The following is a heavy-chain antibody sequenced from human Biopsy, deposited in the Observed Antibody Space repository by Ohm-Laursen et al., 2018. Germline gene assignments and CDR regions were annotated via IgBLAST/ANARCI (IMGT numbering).Heavy chain of an antibody. V-gene: IGHV3-33*04. J-gene: IGHJ2*01. Sequence: SLRLSCTASGFTFGHYAMRWVRQAPGKGLEWISLIWYDGTNGDYADSVKGRFTISRGNSKNTLYLQINTLTLEDTAFYYCARGLSSGWYGYFDVWGRGTLVTVSS. CDR3: ARGLSSGWYGYFDV. CDR1: GFTFGHYA. CDR2: IWYDGTNG. D-gene: IGHD6-19*01.